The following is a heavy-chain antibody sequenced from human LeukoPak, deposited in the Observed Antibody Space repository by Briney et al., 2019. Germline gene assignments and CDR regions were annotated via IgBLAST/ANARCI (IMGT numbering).Heavy chain of an antibody. CDR2: IYTSGST. J-gene: IGHJ4*02. Sequence: SETLSLTCTVSGGSISSYYWSWIRQPPGKGLGWIGYIYTSGSTNYNPSLKSRVTISVDTSKNQFSLKLSSVTAADTAVYYCARRGPCSNTSCYHDRYYFDYWGQGTLVTVSS. V-gene: IGHV4-4*09. CDR3: ARRGPCSNTSCYHDRYYFDY. D-gene: IGHD2-2*01. CDR1: GGSISSYY.